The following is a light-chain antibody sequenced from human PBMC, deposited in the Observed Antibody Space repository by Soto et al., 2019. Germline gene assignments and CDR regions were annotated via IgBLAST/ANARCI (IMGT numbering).Light chain of an antibody. CDR3: QSYDNSLSGSRV. CDR2: GTN. CDR1: SPNIGAGYD. Sequence: QPVLTQPPSASGTPGQSVTISCSGDSPNIGAGYDVHWYQQLPGTAPKLLIYGTNNRPSGVPDRFSGSKSGMSASLAITGLQAADEANYYCQSYDNSLSGSRVFGGGTKLTVL. V-gene: IGLV1-40*01. J-gene: IGLJ3*02.